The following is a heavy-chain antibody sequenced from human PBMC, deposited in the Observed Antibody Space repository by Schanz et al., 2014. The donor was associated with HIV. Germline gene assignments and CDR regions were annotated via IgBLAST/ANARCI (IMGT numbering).Heavy chain of an antibody. V-gene: IGHV3-9*01. J-gene: IGHJ5*02. Sequence: EVQLVESGGALVQPGRSLRLSCAASGFTFDDYAMHWVRQAPGKGLEWVSGISWNSVSIGYADSVKGRFTISRDNAKNSLYLQMNSLTPEDTAVYYCARDKKSGNNDGGFDPWGQGTLVTVSS. CDR2: ISWNSVSI. D-gene: IGHD1-26*01. CDR3: ARDKKSGNNDGGFDP. CDR1: GFTFDDYA.